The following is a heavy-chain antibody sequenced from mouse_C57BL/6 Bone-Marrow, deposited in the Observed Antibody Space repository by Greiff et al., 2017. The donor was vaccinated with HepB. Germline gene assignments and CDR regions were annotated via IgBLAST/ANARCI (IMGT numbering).Heavy chain of an antibody. CDR1: GYTFTSYW. D-gene: IGHD4-1*01. CDR3: TPNWVLDY. CDR2: INPSSGYT. J-gene: IGHJ2*01. V-gene: IGHV1-7*01. Sequence: VQLQQSGAELAKPGASVKLSCKASGYTFTSYWMHWVKQRPGQGLEWIGYINPSSGYTKYNQKFKDKATLTADKSSSTAYMQLSSLTSEDTAVYYCTPNWVLDYWGQGTTLTVSS.